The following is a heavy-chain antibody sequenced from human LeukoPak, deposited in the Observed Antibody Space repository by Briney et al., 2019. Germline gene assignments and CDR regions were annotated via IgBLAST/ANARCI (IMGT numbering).Heavy chain of an antibody. D-gene: IGHD3-3*01. CDR1: GYTLTDVS. V-gene: IGHV1-24*01. Sequence: GASVKVSCKVSGYTLTDVSIHWVRQAPGKGLEWMGGFDPEDGETIYTQKFQGRVTTTEDTSTDTAYMELSSLRSDDTAVYYCARTTYDFWSVPDWGLGYWGQGTLVTVSS. CDR2: FDPEDGET. CDR3: ARTTYDFWSVPDWGLGY. J-gene: IGHJ4*02.